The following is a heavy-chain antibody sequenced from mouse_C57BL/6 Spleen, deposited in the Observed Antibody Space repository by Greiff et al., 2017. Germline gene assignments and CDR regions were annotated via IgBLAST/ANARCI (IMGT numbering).Heavy chain of an antibody. J-gene: IGHJ4*01. V-gene: IGHV5-16*01. CDR1: GFTFSDYY. CDR2: INYDGSST. D-gene: IGHD2-5*01. CDR3: ARDLYSSNGAMDY. Sequence: EVQLVESEGGLVQPGSSMKLSCTASGFTFSDYYMAWVRQVPEQGLEWVANINYDGSSTYYLASLQSRFIISRDTAKNILYLQMSSLKSEDTATXYGARDLYSSNGAMDYWGQGTSVTVSS.